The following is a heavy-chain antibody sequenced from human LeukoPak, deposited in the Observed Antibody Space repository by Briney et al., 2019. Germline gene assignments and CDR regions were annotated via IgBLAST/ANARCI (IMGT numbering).Heavy chain of an antibody. CDR2: INPSGGST. Sequence: ASVKVSCKASGYTFTSYYMHWVQQAPGQGLEWMGIINPSGGSTSYAQKFQGRVTMTRDTSTSTVYMELSSLRSEDTAVYYCARASPERYNWNGPPNYWGQGTLVTVSS. CDR1: GYTFTSYY. CDR3: ARASPERYNWNGPPNY. D-gene: IGHD1-20*01. V-gene: IGHV1-46*01. J-gene: IGHJ4*02.